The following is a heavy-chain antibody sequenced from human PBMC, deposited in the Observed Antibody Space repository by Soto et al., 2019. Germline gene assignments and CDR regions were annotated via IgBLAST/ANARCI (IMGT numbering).Heavy chain of an antibody. CDR2: IWGHGRIT. Sequence: GGSLRLSCQASGFTFSTSTMHWVRQTPGKGLEYVSSIWGHGRITFYADSVRGRFTIARDNSKNTLLVQMKSLRVDDTGVYYCVRDQAASWTSWAFDIWGQGTPVTVSS. CDR3: VRDQAASWTSWAFDI. CDR1: GFTFSTST. J-gene: IGHJ3*02. D-gene: IGHD6-13*01. V-gene: IGHV3-64*05.